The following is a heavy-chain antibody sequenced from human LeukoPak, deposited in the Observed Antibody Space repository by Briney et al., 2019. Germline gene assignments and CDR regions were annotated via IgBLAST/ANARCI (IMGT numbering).Heavy chain of an antibody. CDR3: ARERMYSGSGSTYPYYDY. CDR1: GFTFSSYW. CDR2: IKPDGSEK. Sequence: GSLRLSCAGSGFTFSSYWMSWVRQSPGKGLEWVANIKPDGSEKYFMDSVKGRFTISRDNAKNALYLEMNSLRAEDTAEYFCARERMYSGSGSTYPYYDYWGQGTLVTVSS. D-gene: IGHD3-10*01. V-gene: IGHV3-7*01. J-gene: IGHJ4*02.